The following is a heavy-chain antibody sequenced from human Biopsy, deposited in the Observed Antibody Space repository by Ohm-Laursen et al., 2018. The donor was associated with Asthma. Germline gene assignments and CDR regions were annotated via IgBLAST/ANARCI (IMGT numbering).Heavy chain of an antibody. CDR3: ARAQDYYDSRGYYRSFDY. V-gene: IGHV4-31*03. CDR1: YGSITRGGYY. D-gene: IGHD3-22*01. CDR2: IYYSGST. J-gene: IGHJ4*02. Sequence: TLSLTCPVSYGSITRGGYYWTWIRQHPRKGLEWIGFIYYSGSTYYNPSLKSRVSISIDTSKNQFSLKLSSVTAADTAVYYCARAQDYYDSRGYYRSFDYWGQGTLVTVSS.